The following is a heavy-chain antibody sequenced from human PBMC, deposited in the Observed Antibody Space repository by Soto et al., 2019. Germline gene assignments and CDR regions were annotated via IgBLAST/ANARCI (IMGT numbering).Heavy chain of an antibody. CDR2: INHSGST. Sequence: SETLSLTCTVSGGSFSGYYWSWIRQPPGKGLEWIGEINHSGSTNYNPSLKSRVTISVDTSKNQFSLKLSSVTAADTAVYYCASGSLRITMVRGVIPPYYYYYMDVWGKGTTVTVS. V-gene: IGHV4-34*01. CDR3: ASGSLRITMVRGVIPPYYYYYMDV. J-gene: IGHJ6*03. D-gene: IGHD3-10*01. CDR1: GGSFSGYY.